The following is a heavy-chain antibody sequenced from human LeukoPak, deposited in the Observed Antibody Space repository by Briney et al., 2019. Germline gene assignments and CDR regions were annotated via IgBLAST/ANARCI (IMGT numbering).Heavy chain of an antibody. V-gene: IGHV6-1*01. Sequence: SQTLSLTCALSGDSLSNNRATWNWARQSPSRGLEWLGRAYYRSKWYNDYAVSVKSRITTNTDTTRNHFSLQLNSVTPEGTAVYYCSRGRGDIDFDYWGEGTLVIVSS. CDR3: SRGRGDIDFDY. CDR2: AYYRSKWYN. J-gene: IGHJ4*02. CDR1: GDSLSNNRAT.